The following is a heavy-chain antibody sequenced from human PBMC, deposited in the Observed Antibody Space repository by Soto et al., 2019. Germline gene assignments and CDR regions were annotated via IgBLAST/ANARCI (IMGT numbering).Heavy chain of an antibody. V-gene: IGHV4-39*01. CDR3: AKILAAAGFYYFDY. CDR1: GGSISSSSYY. Sequence: TSETLSLTCTVSGGSISSSSYYWGWIRQPPGKGLEWIGSIYYSGSTYYNPSLKSRVTISVDTSKNQFSLKLSSVTAADTAVYYCAKILAAAGFYYFDYWGQGTLVTVSS. D-gene: IGHD6-13*01. CDR2: IYYSGST. J-gene: IGHJ4*02.